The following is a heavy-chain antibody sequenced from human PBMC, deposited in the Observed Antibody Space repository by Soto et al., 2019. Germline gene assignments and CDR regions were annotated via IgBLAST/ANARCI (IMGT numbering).Heavy chain of an antibody. V-gene: IGHV3-21*01. CDR1: GFTFSSYN. J-gene: IGHJ4*02. CDR2: ISSSSTYV. Sequence: GGSLRLSCAASGFTFSSYNMNWVRQAPGKGLEWVSSISSSSTYVYYADSLKGRFTISRDNAKHSLYLQMNSLRAEDTAVYYCARGPPHDYWGQGTLVTVSS. CDR3: ARGPPHDY.